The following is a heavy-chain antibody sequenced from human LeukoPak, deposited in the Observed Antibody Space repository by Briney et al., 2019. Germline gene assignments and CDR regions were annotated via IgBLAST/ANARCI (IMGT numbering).Heavy chain of an antibody. Sequence: PAETLSLTCSVSGGSMFSYYWNWIRQSPGKGLEWIGFVYSNGMTTYNPSLRSRGTISIATSRYQFPLRRTLVTATYPATAYCTIRAYYDSSGYNPTAAYFDLWGRGTLVTVSS. CDR1: GGSMFSYY. CDR2: VYSNGMT. V-gene: IGHV4-4*08. D-gene: IGHD3-22*01. J-gene: IGHJ2*01. CDR3: TIRAYYDSSGYNPTAAYFDL.